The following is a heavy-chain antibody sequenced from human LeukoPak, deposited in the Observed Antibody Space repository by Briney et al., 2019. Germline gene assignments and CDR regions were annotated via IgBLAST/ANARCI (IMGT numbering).Heavy chain of an antibody. CDR2: INPSGGST. Sequence: GASVKVSCKASGYTFTSYGISWVRQAPGQGLEWMGIINPSGGSTSYAQKFQGRVTMTRDTSTSTVYMELSSLRSEDTAVYYCARSGAAARREFDYWGQGTLVTVSS. CDR3: ARSGAAARREFDY. CDR1: GYTFTSYG. J-gene: IGHJ4*02. V-gene: IGHV1-46*03. D-gene: IGHD6-6*01.